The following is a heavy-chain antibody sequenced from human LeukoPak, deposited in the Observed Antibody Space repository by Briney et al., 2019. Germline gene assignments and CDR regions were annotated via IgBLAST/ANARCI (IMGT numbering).Heavy chain of an antibody. V-gene: IGHV3-30*03. CDR2: ISYDGSNK. CDR3: ARTGLGLYSFDY. J-gene: IGHJ4*02. Sequence: PGGSLRLSCAASGFTFSSYGMHWVRQAPGKGLEWVAVISYDGSNKYYADSVKGRFTISRDNAKNSVYLQMNGLRLEDTAVYYCARTGLGLYSFDYWGQGIQVTISS. D-gene: IGHD3/OR15-3a*01. CDR1: GFTFSSYG.